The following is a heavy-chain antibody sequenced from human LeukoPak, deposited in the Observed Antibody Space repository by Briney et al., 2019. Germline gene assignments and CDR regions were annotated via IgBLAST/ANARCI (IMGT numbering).Heavy chain of an antibody. CDR2: IYTSGST. CDR1: GGSISSYY. V-gene: IGHV4-4*07. CDR3: ARDQRNWNYGLPNWYFDL. Sequence: PSETLSLTCTVSGGSISSYYWSWIRQPAGKGLEWIGRIYTSGSTNYNPSLKSRVTMSVDTSKNQFSLKLSSVTAADTAVYYCARDQRNWNYGLPNWYFDLWGRGTLVTVSS. J-gene: IGHJ2*01. D-gene: IGHD1-7*01.